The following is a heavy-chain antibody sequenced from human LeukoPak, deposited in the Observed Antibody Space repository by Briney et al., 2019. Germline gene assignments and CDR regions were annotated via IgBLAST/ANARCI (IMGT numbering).Heavy chain of an antibody. CDR3: ARSWGGWGYYFDY. CDR1: GFTFSSYA. V-gene: IGHV3-30-3*01. CDR2: ISYDGSNK. Sequence: GGSLRLSCAASGFTFSSYAMHWVRQAPGKGLEWVAVISYDGSNKYYADSVKGRFTISRDNSKNTLYLQMNSLRAEDTAVYYCARSWGGWGYYFDYWGQGTLVTVSS. J-gene: IGHJ4*02. D-gene: IGHD3-16*01.